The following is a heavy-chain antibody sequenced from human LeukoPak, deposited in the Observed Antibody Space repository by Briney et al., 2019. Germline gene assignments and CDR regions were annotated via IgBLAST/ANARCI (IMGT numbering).Heavy chain of an antibody. J-gene: IGHJ5*02. CDR2: IYYSGST. CDR1: GGSISSYY. CDR3: ARHAYGDYRWFDP. Sequence: SETLSLTCTVSGGSISSYYWSWIRQPLGKGLEWIGYIYYSGSTNYNPSLKSRVTISVDTSKNQFSLKLSSVTAADTAVYYCARHAYGDYRWFDPWGQGTLVTVSS. V-gene: IGHV4-59*08. D-gene: IGHD4-17*01.